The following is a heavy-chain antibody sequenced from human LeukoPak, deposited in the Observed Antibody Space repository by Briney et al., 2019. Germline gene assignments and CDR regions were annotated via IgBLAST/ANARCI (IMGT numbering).Heavy chain of an antibody. Sequence: GRSLRLSCAASGFTFSSYAMSWVRQAPGKGLEWVSAISGSGGSTYYADSVKGRFTISRDNSKNTLYLQMNSLRAEDTAVYYCAKGPYSSSWSDYYYYGMDVWGQGTTVTVSS. J-gene: IGHJ6*02. V-gene: IGHV3-23*01. CDR2: ISGSGGST. D-gene: IGHD6-13*01. CDR3: AKGPYSSSWSDYYYYGMDV. CDR1: GFTFSSYA.